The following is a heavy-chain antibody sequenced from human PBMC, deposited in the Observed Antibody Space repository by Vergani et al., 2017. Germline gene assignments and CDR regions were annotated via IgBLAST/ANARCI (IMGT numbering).Heavy chain of an antibody. Sequence: EVQLVESGGGLVQPGGSLRLSCAASGFTFCSDWMSWVCQAPGKGLGWVANIKQDGSEKYYVDSVKGRFSISRDNAKNSLYLQMNSLRAEDTAVYYCASSVVAAWAHWFDPWGQGTLVTVSS. CDR3: ASSVVAAWAHWFDP. J-gene: IGHJ5*02. D-gene: IGHD2-15*01. CDR2: IKQDGSEK. V-gene: IGHV3-7*01. CDR1: GFTFCSDW.